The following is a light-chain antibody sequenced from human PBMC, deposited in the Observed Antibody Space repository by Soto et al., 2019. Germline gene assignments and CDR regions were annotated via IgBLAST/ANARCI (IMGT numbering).Light chain of an antibody. J-gene: IGKJ5*01. CDR1: HRLVHKDGIAY. Sequence: MTQSPLSLHVTHGQQASIPCRSHHRLVHKDGIAYFSWFQQRPGRSPRRLIYKVSNRDSGVPARFSGSVSGTDFALKISRVEAEDVGVYYCMQGTHWPITFGQGTRLEIK. CDR3: MQGTHWPIT. CDR2: KVS. V-gene: IGKV2-30*02.